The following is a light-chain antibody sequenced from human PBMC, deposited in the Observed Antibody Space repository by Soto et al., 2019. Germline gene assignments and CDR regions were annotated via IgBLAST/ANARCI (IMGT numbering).Light chain of an antibody. Sequence: QSVLTQPPSVSGAPGQRVTISCTGSSSNIGAGYDVHWYRQLPGTAPKLLIYANSNRPSGVPDRFSGSKSGTSASLAITGLQAEDEADYYCQSYDSSLSGVVFGGGTKLTVL. J-gene: IGLJ2*01. CDR2: ANS. CDR1: SSNIGAGYD. CDR3: QSYDSSLSGVV. V-gene: IGLV1-40*01.